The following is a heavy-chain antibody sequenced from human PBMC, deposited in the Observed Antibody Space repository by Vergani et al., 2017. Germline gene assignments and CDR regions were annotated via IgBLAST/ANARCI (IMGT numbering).Heavy chain of an antibody. CDR1: GFDFSSYI. V-gene: IGHV3-48*01. D-gene: IGHD2-2*01. J-gene: IGHJ3*01. CDR3: AREYSSTSGRAFDF. CDR2: VSTGTKSQ. Sequence: QLVESGGGWVQPGGSLRLSCVVSGFDFSSYIMNWVRQAPGKGLEWVSFVSTGTKSQSYAESVKGRFTISRDSAKNSLYLQMDSLRAEDTAVYYCAREYSSTSGRAFDFGDQGTKVTVSS.